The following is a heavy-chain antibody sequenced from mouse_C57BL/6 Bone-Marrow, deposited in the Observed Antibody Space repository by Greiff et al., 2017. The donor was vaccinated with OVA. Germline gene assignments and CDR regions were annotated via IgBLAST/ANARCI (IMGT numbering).Heavy chain of an antibody. D-gene: IGHD1-1*01. CDR2: INPNNGGT. J-gene: IGHJ2*01. CDR1: GYTFTDYN. CDR3: ARSITTRVWYFDY. Sequence: EVKLMESGPELVKPGASVKMSCKASGYTFTDYNMHWVKQSHGKSLEWIGYINPNNGGTSYNQKFKGKATLTVNKSSSTAYMELRSLTSEDSAVYYCARSITTRVWYFDYWGQGTTLTVSS. V-gene: IGHV1-22*01.